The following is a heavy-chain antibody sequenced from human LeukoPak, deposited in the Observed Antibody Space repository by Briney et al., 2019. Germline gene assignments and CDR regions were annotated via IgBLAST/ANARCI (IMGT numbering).Heavy chain of an antibody. CDR3: ARLRWLQYAFDI. CDR2: IDPSDSYT. CDR1: GXRFTSYW. V-gene: IGHV5-10-1*01. D-gene: IGHD5-24*01. J-gene: IGHJ3*02. Sequence: GESLRISCKGSGXRFTSYWINWVRQMHGKGLEWMERIDPSDSYTNYSPSFQGHVTISADKSISTAYLQWSSLKASDTAMYYCARLRWLQYAFDIWGQGTMVTVSS.